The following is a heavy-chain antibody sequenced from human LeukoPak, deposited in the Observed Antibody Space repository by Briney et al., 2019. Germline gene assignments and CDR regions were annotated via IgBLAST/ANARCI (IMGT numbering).Heavy chain of an antibody. D-gene: IGHD7-27*01. CDR2: TYYRSKWYN. CDR3: ARGYWGSTDH. CDR1: GDSVSSNNAA. V-gene: IGHV6-1*01. J-gene: IGHJ4*02. Sequence: SQTLSLTCAISGDSVSSNNAAWSWIRQSPSRGLEWLGRTYYRSKWYNDYAVSVKSRITINPDTSKNQFSLQLKSVTPEDTAVYYCARGYWGSTDHWGQGTLLTVSS.